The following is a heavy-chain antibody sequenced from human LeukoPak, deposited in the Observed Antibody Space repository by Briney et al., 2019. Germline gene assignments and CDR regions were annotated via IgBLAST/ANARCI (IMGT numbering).Heavy chain of an antibody. CDR3: AKVPLRSGWKVFDY. D-gene: IGHD6-19*01. J-gene: IGHJ4*02. V-gene: IGHV3-21*04. CDR1: GFTFSSYS. Sequence: GGSLRLSCAASGFTFSSYSMNWVRQAPGKGLEWVSFISSSSGFIYYAGSVKGRFTISRDNARNSLYLQMNSLRAEDTAVYYCAKVPLRSGWKVFDYWGQGTLVTVSS. CDR2: ISSSSGFI.